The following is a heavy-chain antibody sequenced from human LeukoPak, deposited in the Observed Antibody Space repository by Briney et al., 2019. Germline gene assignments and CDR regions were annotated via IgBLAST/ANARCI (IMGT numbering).Heavy chain of an antibody. J-gene: IGHJ6*02. CDR1: GYTLTELS. Sequence: ASVKVSCKVSGYTLTELSMHWVRQAPGKGLEWMGGFDPEDGETIYAQKFQGRVTMTEDTSTDTAYMELSSLRSEDTAVYYCAKVLSSGSYYGGYYYGMDVWGQGTTVTVSS. CDR3: AKVLSSGSYYGGYYYGMDV. CDR2: FDPEDGET. D-gene: IGHD1-26*01. V-gene: IGHV1-24*01.